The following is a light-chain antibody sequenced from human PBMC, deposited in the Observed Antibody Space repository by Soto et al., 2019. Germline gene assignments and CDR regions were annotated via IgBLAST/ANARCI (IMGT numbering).Light chain of an antibody. V-gene: IGKV3-15*01. CDR2: GAS. Sequence: EVVMTQSPGMLSVSPGERATLSCRASQSVSSNLAWYQQRPGQAPRLLIHGASTRATGVPARFSGSGSGTEFTLTISGLQSEDFEFYYCQQYNDWHRTFGQGTKVDIK. CDR3: QQYNDWHRT. J-gene: IGKJ1*01. CDR1: QSVSSN.